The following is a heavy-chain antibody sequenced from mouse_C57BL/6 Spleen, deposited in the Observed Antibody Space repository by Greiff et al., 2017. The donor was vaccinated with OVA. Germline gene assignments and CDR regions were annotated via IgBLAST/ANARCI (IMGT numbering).Heavy chain of an antibody. Sequence: EVKLVESGGGLVKPGGSLKLSCAPSGFTFSSYAMSWVRQTPEKRLEWVATISDGGSYTYYPDNVKGRFTISRDNAKNNLYLQMSHLKSEDTAMYYCARFLLQGVSPGYFDYWGQGTTLTVSS. J-gene: IGHJ2*01. CDR3: ARFLLQGVSPGYFDY. CDR1: GFTFSSYA. CDR2: ISDGGSYT. D-gene: IGHD1-1*01. V-gene: IGHV5-4*03.